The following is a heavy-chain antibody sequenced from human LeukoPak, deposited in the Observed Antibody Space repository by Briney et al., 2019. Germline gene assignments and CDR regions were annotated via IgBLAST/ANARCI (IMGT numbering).Heavy chain of an antibody. D-gene: IGHD4-17*01. V-gene: IGHV3-21*01. CDR2: ISSSSSYI. CDR1: GFTFSSYS. Sequence: GGSLRLSCAASGFTFSSYSMNWVRQAPGKGLEWVSSISSSSSYIYYADSVKGRSTISRDNAKNSLYLQMNSLRAEDTAVYYCAREMPSTMTGLWGQGTLVTVSS. J-gene: IGHJ4*02. CDR3: AREMPSTMTGL.